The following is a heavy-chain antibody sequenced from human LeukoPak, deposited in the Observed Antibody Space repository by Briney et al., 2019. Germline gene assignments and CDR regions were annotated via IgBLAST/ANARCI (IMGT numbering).Heavy chain of an antibody. V-gene: IGHV4-59*02. CDR1: GDSVTGYY. Sequence: SETQSLTCTVFGDSVTGYYLNWVRQPPGKGLEWIGHIYKIGTTNYNPSLKSRLTISADTSKNQFSLKLRSVTAADTAVYYCVIGVGWQPDYWGQGALVTVSS. CDR3: VIGVGWQPDY. D-gene: IGHD2-15*01. CDR2: IYKIGTT. J-gene: IGHJ4*02.